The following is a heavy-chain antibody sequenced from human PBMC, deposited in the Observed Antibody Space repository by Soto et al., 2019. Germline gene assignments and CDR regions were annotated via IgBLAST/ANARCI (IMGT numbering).Heavy chain of an antibody. D-gene: IGHD6-19*01. CDR1: GFTFSSYA. CDR2: ISGSGGST. Sequence: EVQLLESGGGLVQPGGSLRLSCAASGFTFSSYAMSWVRQAPGKGLEWVSAISGSGGSTYYADSVKGRLTISRDNSKNTLYLPMNSLRAEDTAVYYWAKKSHWLALAYWGQGTLVTVSS. J-gene: IGHJ4*02. CDR3: AKKSHWLALAY. V-gene: IGHV3-23*01.